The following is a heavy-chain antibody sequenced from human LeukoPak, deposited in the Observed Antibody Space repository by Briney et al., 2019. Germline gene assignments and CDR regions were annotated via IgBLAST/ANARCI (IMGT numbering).Heavy chain of an antibody. Sequence: ASVKVSCKASGYTFTSYGISWVRQATGQGLEWMGWISAYNGNTNYAQKLQGRVTMTTDTSTSTAYMELRSLRSDDTAVYYCARDRASVWFGESRFDYWGQGTLVTVSS. V-gene: IGHV1-18*01. J-gene: IGHJ4*02. CDR3: ARDRASVWFGESRFDY. CDR1: GYTFTSYG. D-gene: IGHD3-10*01. CDR2: ISAYNGNT.